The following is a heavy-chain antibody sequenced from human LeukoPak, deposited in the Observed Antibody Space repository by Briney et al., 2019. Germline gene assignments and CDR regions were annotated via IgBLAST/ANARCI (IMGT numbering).Heavy chain of an antibody. CDR2: ISGSGGST. CDR1: GFTFSSYA. Sequence: GGSLRLSCAASGFTFSSYAMSWDRQAPGKGLEWVSAISGSGGSTYYADSVKGRFTISRDNSKDTLYLQMPSLRAQDTAVYHCANPLTMLVVTITIFDCWSQGTLVTVSS. V-gene: IGHV3-23*01. D-gene: IGHD3-22*01. J-gene: IGHJ4*02. CDR3: ANPLTMLVVTITIFDC.